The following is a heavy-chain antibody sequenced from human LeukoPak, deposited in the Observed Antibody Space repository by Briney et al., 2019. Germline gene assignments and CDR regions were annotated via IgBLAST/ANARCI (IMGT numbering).Heavy chain of an antibody. V-gene: IGHV4-59*01. CDR1: GGSISSYY. J-gene: IGHJ3*01. CDR3: ARVSAVAPDASDF. Sequence: PSETLSLTCTVSGGSISSYYWSWIRQPPGKGLEWIGYIYYSGSTNYNPSLKSRVTISVDTSKNQFSLKLSSVTAADTAVYYCARVSAVAPDASDFWGQGTMVTVSS. CDR2: IYYSGST. D-gene: IGHD6-19*01.